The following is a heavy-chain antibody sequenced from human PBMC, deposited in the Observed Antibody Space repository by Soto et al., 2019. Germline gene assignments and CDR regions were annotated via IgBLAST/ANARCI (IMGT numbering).Heavy chain of an antibody. V-gene: IGHV3-30*03. CDR1: GFTFNSYG. D-gene: IGHD1-26*01. Sequence: QVQLVESGGGVVQPGRSLRLSCAASGFTFNSYGMHWVRQGPGNGLEWVAFISYDSTKTYYADSVKGRFTISRDNSNSALYVQMNSLTGEDTAVYYCARDGTPMVTLYTFDHWGQGSLVTVSS. CDR3: ARDGTPMVTLYTFDH. J-gene: IGHJ4*02. CDR2: ISYDSTKT.